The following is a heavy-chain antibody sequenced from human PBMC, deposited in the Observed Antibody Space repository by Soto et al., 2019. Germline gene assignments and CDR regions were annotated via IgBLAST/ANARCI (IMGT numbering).Heavy chain of an antibody. CDR2: ISASGGNT. CDR3: AKGGMTTVTLFDY. CDR1: GFTLSSSV. J-gene: IGHJ4*02. V-gene: IGHV3-23*01. D-gene: IGHD4-17*01. Sequence: EVQVLESGGGLVQPGGSLRLSCAASGFTLSSSVMSWVRQAPGKGLEWVSSISASGGNTYSADSVKGRFTISRDSSKNTLFLQMDSLRAEDTAVYYCAKGGMTTVTLFDYWGQGTLVTVSS.